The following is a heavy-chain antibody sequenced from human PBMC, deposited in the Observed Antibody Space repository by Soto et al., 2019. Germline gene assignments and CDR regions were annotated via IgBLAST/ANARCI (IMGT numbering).Heavy chain of an antibody. D-gene: IGHD2-2*01. J-gene: IGHJ6*03. Sequence: QVQLQQWGAGLLKPSETLSLTCAVYGGSFSGYYWSWIRQPPGKGLEWIGEINHSGSTNYNPSLKSRGTISVDTSKTQFSLKLSSVTAADTAVYYGARGVRYCSSTSCDAEAMDVWGKGTTVSVSS. CDR1: GGSFSGYY. V-gene: IGHV4-34*01. CDR2: INHSGST. CDR3: ARGVRYCSSTSCDAEAMDV.